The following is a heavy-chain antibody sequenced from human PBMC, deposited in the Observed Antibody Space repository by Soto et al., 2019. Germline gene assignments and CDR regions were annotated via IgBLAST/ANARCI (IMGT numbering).Heavy chain of an antibody. D-gene: IGHD3-10*01. CDR2: INAGGDTT. CDR3: AKMKLRYNYMEV. CDR1: GFTSNNYASYA. V-gene: IGHV3-23*01. J-gene: IGHJ6*03. Sequence: EVQLLESGGGLVQPGGSLRLSCAASGFTSNNYASYAMRWVRQAPGKGLEWVSTINAGGDTTYYADSVKGRFTISRDNSKNTLYLQMNSLRAEDTAVYYCAKMKLRYNYMEVWSKGTSVNVSS.